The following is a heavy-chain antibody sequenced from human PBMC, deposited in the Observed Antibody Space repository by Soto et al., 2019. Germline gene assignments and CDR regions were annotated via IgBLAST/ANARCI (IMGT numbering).Heavy chain of an antibody. V-gene: IGHV1-18*01. J-gene: IGHJ5*02. CDR3: ARDPGGATGFDP. D-gene: IGHD3-10*01. CDR2: MSTYTGDT. CDR1: GYSFTVYG. Sequence: QVRLVQSGAEVKRPGASVKVSCKTYGYSFTVYGISWVRQAPGQGLEWMGWMSTYTGDTNYARKFPGRVTMTTDISASTASMELRSLTSDDTAVYYCARDPGGATGFDPWGQGTPVIVST.